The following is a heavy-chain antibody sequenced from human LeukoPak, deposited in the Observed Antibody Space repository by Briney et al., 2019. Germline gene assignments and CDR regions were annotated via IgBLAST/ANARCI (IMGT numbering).Heavy chain of an antibody. CDR3: AKDLGPGSMATSPGFDY. D-gene: IGHD5-24*01. Sequence: GGSLRLSCAASGFTFDDYAMHWVRQAPGKGLEWVSGISWNSGSIGYADSVKGRFTISRDNAKTSLYLQMNSLRAEDTALYSCAKDLGPGSMATSPGFDYWGQGTLVTVSS. V-gene: IGHV3-9*01. CDR1: GFTFDDYA. J-gene: IGHJ4*02. CDR2: ISWNSGSI.